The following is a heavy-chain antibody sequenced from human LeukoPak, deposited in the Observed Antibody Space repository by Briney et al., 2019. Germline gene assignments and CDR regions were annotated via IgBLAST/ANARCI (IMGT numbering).Heavy chain of an antibody. CDR3: ARVSGYCSSTSCHSQWGSDAFDI. CDR1: GGSISSYY. V-gene: IGHV4-59*01. J-gene: IGHJ3*02. Sequence: SETLSLTCTVSGGSISSYYWSWIRQPPGKGLEWIGYIYYSGSTNYNPSLKSRVTISVDTSKNQFSLKLSSVTAADTAVYYCARVSGYCSSTSCHSQWGSDAFDIWGQGTMVTVSS. CDR2: IYYSGST. D-gene: IGHD2-2*03.